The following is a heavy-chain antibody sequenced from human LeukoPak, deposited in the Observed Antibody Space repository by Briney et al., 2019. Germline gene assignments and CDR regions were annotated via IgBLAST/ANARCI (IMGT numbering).Heavy chain of an antibody. CDR1: GFPLSSYW. CDR3: ARTTVTTWVYYYYYYGMDV. V-gene: IGHV3-7*01. D-gene: IGHD4-17*01. Sequence: GGPLSHPRAPSGFPLSSYWMMWLRQAPGRGLEGVANIKQDESEQHHVSSVKGRFTISRDNAKTSLYLQMNSLRAEDTAVYYCARTTVTTWVYYYYYYGMDVWGQVTTVTASS. J-gene: IGHJ6*02. CDR2: IKQDESEQ.